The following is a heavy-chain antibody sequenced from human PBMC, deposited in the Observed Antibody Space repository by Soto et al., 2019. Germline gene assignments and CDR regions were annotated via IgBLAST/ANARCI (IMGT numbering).Heavy chain of an antibody. Sequence: PGGSLRLSCAASGFTFSSYAMSWVRQAPGKGLEWVSAISGSGGSTYYADSVKGRFTTSRDNSKNTLYLQMNSLRAEDTAVYYCAHDRYFDWLLGYWGQGTLVTVSS. CDR3: AHDRYFDWLLGY. J-gene: IGHJ4*02. CDR1: GFTFSSYA. CDR2: ISGSGGST. V-gene: IGHV3-23*01. D-gene: IGHD3-9*01.